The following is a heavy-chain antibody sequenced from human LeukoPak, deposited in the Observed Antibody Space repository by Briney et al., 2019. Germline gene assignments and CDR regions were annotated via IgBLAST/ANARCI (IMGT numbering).Heavy chain of an antibody. J-gene: IGHJ4*02. CDR2: ISDSGDTI. CDR1: GFTFSNYE. Sequence: PGGSLRLSCVVSGFTFSNYEMAWVRQAPGMGLEWISYISDSGDTIRYADAVKGRFAISRDNAKNSVSLQMNSLRADDTGLYFCAGGPQYTGSYGDWGQGTLVTVST. D-gene: IGHD1-26*01. V-gene: IGHV3-48*03. CDR3: AGGPQYTGSYGD.